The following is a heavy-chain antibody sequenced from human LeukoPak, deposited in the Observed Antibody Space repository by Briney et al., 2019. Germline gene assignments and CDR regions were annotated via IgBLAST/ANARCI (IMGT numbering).Heavy chain of an antibody. Sequence: PGGSLRLSRAAPGFRFRDFWMTSVRQTLGKRLGWGANINQGGGEKYYVDSVKGRFTISRDNTENSLYLQMNSLRDEDTAVYYCARVGYSGWNLENWGQGTLVTVSS. CDR1: GFRFRDFW. D-gene: IGHD5-12*01. V-gene: IGHV3-7*02. CDR2: INQGGGEK. J-gene: IGHJ4*02. CDR3: ARVGYSGWNLEN.